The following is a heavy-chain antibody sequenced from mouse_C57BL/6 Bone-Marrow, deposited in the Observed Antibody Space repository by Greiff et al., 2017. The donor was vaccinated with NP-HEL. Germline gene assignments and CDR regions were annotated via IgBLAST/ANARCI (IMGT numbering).Heavy chain of an antibody. CDR2: ISYDGSN. J-gene: IGHJ3*01. Sequence: EVKLQESGPGLVKPSQSLSLTCSVTGYSITSGYYWNWIRQFPGNKLEWMGYISYDGSNNYNPSLKNRISITRDTSKHQFFLKLNSVTTEDTATYYCARDQFSWFAYWGQGTLVTVSA. CDR1: GYSITSGYY. V-gene: IGHV3-6*01. CDR3: ARDQFSWFAY.